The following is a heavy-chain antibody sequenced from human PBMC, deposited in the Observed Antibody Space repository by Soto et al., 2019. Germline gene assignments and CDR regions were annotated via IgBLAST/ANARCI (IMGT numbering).Heavy chain of an antibody. Sequence: PGGSLRLSCAASGFTFSSYAMHWVRQAPGKGLEWVAVISYDGSNKYYADSVKGRFTISRDNSKNTLYLQMNSLRAEDTAVYYCARDSSGWSYFDYWGQGTLVTVSS. CDR1: GFTFSSYA. CDR3: ARDSSGWSYFDY. J-gene: IGHJ4*02. CDR2: ISYDGSNK. V-gene: IGHV3-30-3*01. D-gene: IGHD6-19*01.